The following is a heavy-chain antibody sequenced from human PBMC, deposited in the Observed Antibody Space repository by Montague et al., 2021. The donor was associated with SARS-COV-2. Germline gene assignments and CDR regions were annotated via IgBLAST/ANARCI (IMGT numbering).Heavy chain of an antibody. V-gene: IGHV4-34*01. CDR1: RGSFHIFS. D-gene: IGHD1-26*01. Sequence: SETLSLTCAVYRGSFHIFSWGWIRQSPGTGLEWIGEIDHSGNTNSNSSLKSRGTISVDTSKNQFPLTLTYVTAADSAMYYCARGSRMVGITPGFRYWGQGTQVAVSS. CDR3: ARGSRMVGITPGFRY. CDR2: IDHSGNT. J-gene: IGHJ4*02.